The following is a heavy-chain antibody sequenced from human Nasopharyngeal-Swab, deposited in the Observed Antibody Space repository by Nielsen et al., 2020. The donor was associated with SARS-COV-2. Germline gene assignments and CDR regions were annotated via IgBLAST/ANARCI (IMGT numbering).Heavy chain of an antibody. CDR1: GFTFSSYA. CDR3: ARDLGGYYGD. D-gene: IGHD3-22*01. V-gene: IGHV3-30-3*01. Sequence: GESLKISCAASGFTFSSYAMHWVRQAPGKGLEWVAVISYDGSNKYYADSVKGRFTISRDNSKNTLYLQMNSLGAEDTAVYYCARDLGGYYGDWGQGTLVTVSS. CDR2: ISYDGSNK. J-gene: IGHJ4*02.